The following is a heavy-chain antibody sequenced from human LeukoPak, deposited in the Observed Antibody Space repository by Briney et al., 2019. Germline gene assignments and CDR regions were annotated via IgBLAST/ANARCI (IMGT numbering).Heavy chain of an antibody. CDR1: GFTFSDYA. J-gene: IGHJ6*02. D-gene: IGHD2-2*01. CDR3: AKYTSSWSPYYYYGMDV. CDR2: ISYDGNNG. Sequence: PGGSLRLSCAASGFTFSDYAIHWVRQAPGKGLEWVAVISYDGNNGYYADSVKGRFTISRDNSKNTLYLQMNSLRADDTALYYCAKYTSSWSPYYYYGMDVWGQGTTVTVSS. V-gene: IGHV3-30-3*01.